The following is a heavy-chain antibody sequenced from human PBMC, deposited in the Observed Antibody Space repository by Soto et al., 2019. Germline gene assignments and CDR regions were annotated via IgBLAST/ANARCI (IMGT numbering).Heavy chain of an antibody. J-gene: IGHJ6*03. CDR3: ASYSCGGSCLDQYYYYMDV. V-gene: IGHV4-59*01. D-gene: IGHD2-15*01. CDR2: IYDTRRT. Sequence: QFKLKGPGPGLLNPWETRSLTGTILVAPFVTNNGAWIRHPQGRGLEGIGNIYDTRRTDYNPSLKSRVTISEDTSKNQFSLRLSSVTAADTAVYYCASYSCGGSCLDQYYYYMDVWGKGTTVTVT. CDR1: VAPFVTN.